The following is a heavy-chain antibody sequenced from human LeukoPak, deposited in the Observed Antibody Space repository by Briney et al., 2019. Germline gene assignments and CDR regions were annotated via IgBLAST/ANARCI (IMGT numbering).Heavy chain of an antibody. CDR2: ISYDGSNK. D-gene: IGHD3-9*01. CDR1: GFTFSSYG. V-gene: IGHV3-30*18. Sequence: GGSLRLSCAASGFTFSSYGMHWVRQAPGKGLEWVAVISYDGSNKYYADSVKGRFTISRDNSKNTLYLQMNSLRAEDTAVYYCAKDQGDILTGYLDYWGQGTLVTVSS. CDR3: AKDQGDILTGYLDY. J-gene: IGHJ4*02.